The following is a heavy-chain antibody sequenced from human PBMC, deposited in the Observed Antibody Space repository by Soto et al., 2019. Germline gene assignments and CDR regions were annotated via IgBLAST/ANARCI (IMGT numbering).Heavy chain of an antibody. V-gene: IGHV3-48*02. Sequence: EVQLVESGGGLVQLGGSLRLSCAASGFTFSSYSMNWVRQAPGKGLEWVSYISSSSSTIYYADSVKGRFTISRDNAKNSLYLQMNSLRDEDTAVYYCARVGYSSSWYFTFFDYWGQGTLVTVSS. D-gene: IGHD6-13*01. CDR3: ARVGYSSSWYFTFFDY. J-gene: IGHJ4*02. CDR1: GFTFSSYS. CDR2: ISSSSSTI.